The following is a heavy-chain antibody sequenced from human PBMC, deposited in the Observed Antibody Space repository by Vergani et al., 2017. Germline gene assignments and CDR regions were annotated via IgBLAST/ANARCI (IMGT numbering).Heavy chain of an antibody. CDR3: AKKGGSLYYYGVDV. CDR1: GNTFRHFD. D-gene: IGHD1-26*01. V-gene: IGHV3-30*02. Sequence: QEQLLQSGGGVVQPGGSLRLSCIGSGNTFRHFDMHWVRQAPGKGLAWVAFIRYDGSNPQYIDSVKGRFTISRDNSKDTLFLQMNGLRPEDTGTYFCAKKGGSLYYYGVDVWGQGTTITVSS. J-gene: IGHJ6*02. CDR2: IRYDGSNP.